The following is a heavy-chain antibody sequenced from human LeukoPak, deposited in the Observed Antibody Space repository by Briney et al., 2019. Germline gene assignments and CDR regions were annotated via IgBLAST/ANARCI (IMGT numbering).Heavy chain of an antibody. Sequence: SGGSLRLSCAASGFTFSSYSMNWVRQAPGKGLEWVSSISSSSSYIYYADSVKGRFTISRDNAKNSLYLQMNSLRAEDTAVYYCAGYYDILTGYYKNYYYGMDVWGKGTTVTVSS. D-gene: IGHD3-9*01. J-gene: IGHJ6*04. CDR2: ISSSSSYI. CDR1: GFTFSSYS. V-gene: IGHV3-21*01. CDR3: AGYYDILTGYYKNYYYGMDV.